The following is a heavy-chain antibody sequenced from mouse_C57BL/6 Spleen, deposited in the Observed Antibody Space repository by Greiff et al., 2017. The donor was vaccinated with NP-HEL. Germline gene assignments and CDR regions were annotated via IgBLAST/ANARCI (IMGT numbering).Heavy chain of an antibody. Sequence: VQLQQSGPELVKPGASVKMSCKASGYTFTDYNMHWVKQSHGKSLEWIGYINPNNGGTSYNQKFKGKATLTVNKSSSTAYMELRSLTSEDSAVYYCARFGAGTAWFAYWGQGTLVTVSA. CDR3: ARFGAGTAWFAY. V-gene: IGHV1-22*01. CDR1: GYTFTDYN. CDR2: INPNNGGT. J-gene: IGHJ3*01. D-gene: IGHD4-1*01.